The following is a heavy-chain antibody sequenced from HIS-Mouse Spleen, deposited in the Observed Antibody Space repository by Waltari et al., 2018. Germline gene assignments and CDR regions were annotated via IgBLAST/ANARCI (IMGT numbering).Heavy chain of an antibody. V-gene: IGHV4-39*07. CDR1: CCSISSSSYY. CDR3: AREIPYSSSWYDWYFDL. J-gene: IGHJ2*01. D-gene: IGHD6-13*01. Sequence: QLQLQESGPGLVKPSATLSLTCTVPCCSISSSSYYWGRIRQPPGKGLEWIGSIYYSGSTYYNPSLKSRVTISVDTSKNQFSLKLSSVTAADTAVYYCAREIPYSSSWYDWYFDLWGRGTLVTVSS. CDR2: IYYSGST.